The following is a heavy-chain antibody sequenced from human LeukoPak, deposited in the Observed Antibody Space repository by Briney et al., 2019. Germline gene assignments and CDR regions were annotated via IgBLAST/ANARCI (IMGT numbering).Heavy chain of an antibody. V-gene: IGHV3-30*18. CDR2: ISYDGSNK. Sequence: PGRSLRLSCAASGFTFSSYGMHWVRQAPGKGLEWVAVISYDGSNKYYADSVKGRFTISRDNSKNTLYLQMNSLRAEDTAVYYCAKVGLHNNWFDPWGQGTLVTVSS. CDR1: GFTFSSYG. CDR3: AKVGLHNNWFDP. D-gene: IGHD1-26*01. J-gene: IGHJ5*02.